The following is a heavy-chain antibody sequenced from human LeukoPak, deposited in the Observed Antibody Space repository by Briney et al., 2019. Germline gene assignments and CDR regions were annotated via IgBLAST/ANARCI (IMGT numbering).Heavy chain of an antibody. CDR3: AKDMSSGWYIFGY. V-gene: IGHV3-9*01. CDR1: GFTFYDYA. CDR2: INWNSGSV. D-gene: IGHD6-19*01. Sequence: GRSLRLSCAASGFTFYDYAMHWVRQAPGKGLEWVSGINWNSGSVGYADSVKGRFTISRDNAKNSLYLQMSSLRAEDTALYYCAKDMSSGWYIFGYWGQGTLVTVSS. J-gene: IGHJ4*02.